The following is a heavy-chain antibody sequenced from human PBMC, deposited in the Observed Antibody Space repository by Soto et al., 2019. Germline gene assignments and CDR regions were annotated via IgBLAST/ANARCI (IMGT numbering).Heavy chain of an antibody. CDR2: IWYDGSNK. D-gene: IGHD5-18*01. CDR1: GFTFSTYG. Sequence: QVQLVESGGGVVQPGKSLRLSCAASGFTFSTYGMHWVRQAPGKGLEWVAVIWYDGSNKYHGDSLKGRFTISRDNSKNTSYLQINNLRAEDTAVYYCGRDGALGDTAVVDSWGQGTRVTVSS. V-gene: IGHV3-33*01. J-gene: IGHJ4*02. CDR3: GRDGALGDTAVVDS.